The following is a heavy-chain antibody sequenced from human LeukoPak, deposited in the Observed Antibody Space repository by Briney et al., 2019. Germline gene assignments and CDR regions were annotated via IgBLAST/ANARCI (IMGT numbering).Heavy chain of an antibody. V-gene: IGHV1-18*01. CDR3: ARDHDYGDSPDY. CDR1: GYIFNNYG. CDR2: ISAYNSNT. J-gene: IGHJ4*02. Sequence: ASVKVSCKASGYIFNNYGISWVRQAPGQGLEWMGWISAYNSNTHYAQKFQGRVTMTRDTSISTAYMELSRLRSDDTAVYYCARDHDYGDSPDYWGQGTLVTVSS. D-gene: IGHD4-17*01.